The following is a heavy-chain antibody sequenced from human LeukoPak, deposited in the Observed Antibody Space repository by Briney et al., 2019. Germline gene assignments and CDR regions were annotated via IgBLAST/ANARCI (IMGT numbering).Heavy chain of an antibody. CDR1: GFTFSSYG. Sequence: GGSLRLSCAASGFTFSSYGMHWVRQAPGKGLEWVAVIWYGGSNKYYEDSVKGRFTISRDNSKNTLHLQMNSLRAEDTAVYYCARGTPRITMIVVVANWFDPWGQGTLVTVSS. V-gene: IGHV3-33*01. CDR3: ARGTPRITMIVVVANWFDP. J-gene: IGHJ5*02. CDR2: IWYGGSNK. D-gene: IGHD3-22*01.